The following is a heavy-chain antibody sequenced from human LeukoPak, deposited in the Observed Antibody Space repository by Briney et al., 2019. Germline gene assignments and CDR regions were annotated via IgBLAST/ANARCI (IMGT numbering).Heavy chain of an antibody. D-gene: IGHD3-22*01. Sequence: PSETLSLTCTVSGGSFSSYYWTWIRQPPGKGLEWIGYIYYSGSTNYNPSLKSRVTISVDTSKNQFSLKLSSVTAADTAVYYCARGYSYYEQNDAFDIWGQGTMVTVSS. J-gene: IGHJ3*02. V-gene: IGHV4-59*01. CDR2: IYYSGST. CDR1: GGSFSSYY. CDR3: ARGYSYYEQNDAFDI.